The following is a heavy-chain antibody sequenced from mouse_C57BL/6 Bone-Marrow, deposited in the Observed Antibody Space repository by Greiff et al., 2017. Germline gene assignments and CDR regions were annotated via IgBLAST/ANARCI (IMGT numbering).Heavy chain of an antibody. J-gene: IGHJ4*01. CDR1: GYTFTSYW. CDR2: IDPSDSYT. CDR3: ARWGLRGYAMDY. V-gene: IGHV1-50*01. Sequence: VQLQQPGAELVKPGASVQLSCKASGYTFTSYWMQWVKQRPGQGLEWIGEIDPSDSYTNYNQKFKGKATLTVDTSSSTAYMQLSSLTSEDSAVYYCARWGLRGYAMDYWGQGTSVTVSS. D-gene: IGHD2-4*01.